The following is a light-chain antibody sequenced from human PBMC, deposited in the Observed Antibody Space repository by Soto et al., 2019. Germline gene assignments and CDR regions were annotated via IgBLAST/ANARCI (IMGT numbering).Light chain of an antibody. J-gene: IGLJ1*01. CDR3: SSYTSSTPYV. V-gene: IGLV2-14*01. CDR1: SSDVGGYNY. CDR2: DVS. Sequence: QSVLTQPASVSGSPGQSIAISCTGTSSDVGGYNYVSWYQQHPGKAPKLMDYDVSNRPSGVSNRFSGSKSGNTASLTISGLQAEDEDDYYCSSYTSSTPYVLRTRTKVNV.